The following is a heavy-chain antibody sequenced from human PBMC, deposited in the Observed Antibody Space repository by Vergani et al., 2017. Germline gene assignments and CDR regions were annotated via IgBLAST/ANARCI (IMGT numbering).Heavy chain of an antibody. CDR1: GGSISSGSYY. CDR3: ARGDSDYYSYYMDV. J-gene: IGHJ6*03. V-gene: IGHV4-61*02. CDR2: IYSSGST. Sequence: QVQLQESGPGLVKPSETLSLTCTVSGGSISSGSYYWSWIRQPAGKGLEWIGRIYSSGSTNYNPSLKRRVTMSVDTSKNQFSLKLSSVTAADTAVYSGARGDSDYYSYYMDVWGKGTTVTVSS. D-gene: IGHD2-15*01.